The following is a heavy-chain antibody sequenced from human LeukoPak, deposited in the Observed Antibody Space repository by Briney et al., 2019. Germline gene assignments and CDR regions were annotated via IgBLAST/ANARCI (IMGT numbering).Heavy chain of an antibody. D-gene: IGHD3-22*01. V-gene: IGHV7-4-1*02. Sequence: ASVKVSCKASGYTFTSYAMNWVRQAPGQGLEWMGWINTNTGNPTYAQGFTGRFVFSLDTSVSTAYLQISSLKAEDTAVYYCAPCCHSSGPLGFDYWGQGTLVTVSS. CDR1: GYTFTSYA. CDR2: INTNTGNP. CDR3: APCCHSSGPLGFDY. J-gene: IGHJ4*02.